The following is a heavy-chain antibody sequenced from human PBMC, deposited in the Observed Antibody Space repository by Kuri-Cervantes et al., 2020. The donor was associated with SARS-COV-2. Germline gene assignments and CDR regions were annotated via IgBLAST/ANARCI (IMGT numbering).Heavy chain of an antibody. CDR2: IRYDGSNK. Sequence: LSLTCAASGFTFSSYGMHWVRQAPGKGLEWVAFIRYDGSNKYYADSVKGRFTISRDNSKNTLYLQMNSLRAEDTAVYYCAKDLDCSSTSCYDRSPHFGYWGQGTLVTDSS. CDR3: AKDLDCSSTSCYDRSPHFGY. D-gene: IGHD2-2*01. CDR1: GFTFSSYG. V-gene: IGHV3-30*02. J-gene: IGHJ4*02.